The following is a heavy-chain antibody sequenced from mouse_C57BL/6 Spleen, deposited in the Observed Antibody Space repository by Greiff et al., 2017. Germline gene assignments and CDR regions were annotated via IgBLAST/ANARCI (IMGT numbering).Heavy chain of an antibody. CDR1: GYTFTSYW. CDR2: IYPSDSET. J-gene: IGHJ2*01. CDR3: ARSLYYGYDGRFDY. V-gene: IGHV1-61*01. D-gene: IGHD2-2*01. Sequence: QVQLQQPGAELVRPGSSVKLSCKASGYTFTSYWMDWVKQRPGQGLEWIGNIYPSDSETHYNQKFKDKATLTVDKSSSTAYMQLSSLTSEDSAVYYCARSLYYGYDGRFDYWGQGTTLTVSS.